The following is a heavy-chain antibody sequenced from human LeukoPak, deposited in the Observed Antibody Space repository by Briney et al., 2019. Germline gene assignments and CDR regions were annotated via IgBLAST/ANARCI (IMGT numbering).Heavy chain of an antibody. CDR2: IYDNGDA. D-gene: IGHD5-24*01. V-gene: IGHV3-53*04. CDR1: GFTVSSNY. J-gene: IGHJ4*02. Sequence: GGSLRLSCAASGFTVSSNYMSWVRQAPGKGLEWVSVIYDNGDAYSADSVKGRFTISRHDSKNTLYLQMNSLRPEDTAVYYCAGGSRRDGYDYWGQGTLVTVSS. CDR3: AGGSRRDGYDY.